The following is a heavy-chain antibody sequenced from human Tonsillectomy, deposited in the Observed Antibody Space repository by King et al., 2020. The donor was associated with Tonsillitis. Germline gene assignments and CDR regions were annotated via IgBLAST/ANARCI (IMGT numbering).Heavy chain of an antibody. CDR2: ISSNGGST. CDR1: GFTFSSYA. J-gene: IGHJ4*02. CDR3: VKGGYGSGSYYNSFDY. D-gene: IGHD3-10*01. V-gene: IGHV3-64D*06. Sequence: VQLVESGGGLVQPGGSLRLSCSASGFTFSSYAMHWVRQAPGKGLEYVSAISSNGGSTYYADSVKGRFTISRDNSKNTLYLQMSSLRGEDTAVYYCVKGGYGSGSYYNSFDYWGQGTLVTVSS.